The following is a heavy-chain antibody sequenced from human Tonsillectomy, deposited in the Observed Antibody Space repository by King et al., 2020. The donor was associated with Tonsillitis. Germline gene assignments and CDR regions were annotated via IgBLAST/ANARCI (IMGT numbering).Heavy chain of an antibody. CDR2: IYSDNDST. D-gene: IGHD2-15*01. CDR1: GFTFSNFA. V-gene: IGHV3-23*03. Sequence: VQLVESGGGLVQPGGSLRLSCAGSGFTFSNFAMSWARQAPGKGLEWVSVIYSDNDSTFYADSVKGRFTISRDDSKNTLYLQINSLRAEDTAVYYCAIDVVGTGDVVVGSNYYSAMDVWGQGTTVTVSS. J-gene: IGHJ6*02. CDR3: AIDVVGTGDVVVGSNYYSAMDV.